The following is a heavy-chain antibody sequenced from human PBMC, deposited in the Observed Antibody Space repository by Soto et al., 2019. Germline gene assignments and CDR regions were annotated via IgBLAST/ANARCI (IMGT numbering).Heavy chain of an antibody. J-gene: IGHJ6*02. CDR3: ARENKDVNKSTSISSGFHGMDG. CDR2: ISGSGGST. D-gene: IGHD2-2*01. CDR1: SLTFIRYV. Sequence: GRSMRLWWAASSLTFIRYVMSWVRQAPGKGLDWVSAISGSGGSTYYADSVKGRFTISRDNSKNTLYLQMNSLRVEDTAVYYCARENKDVNKSTSISSGFHGMDGWGQGITVTVS. V-gene: IGHV3-23*01.